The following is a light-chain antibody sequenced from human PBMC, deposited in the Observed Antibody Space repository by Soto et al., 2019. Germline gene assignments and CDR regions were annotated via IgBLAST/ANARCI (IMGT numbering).Light chain of an antibody. CDR2: DAS. Sequence: DIPMTQSPSSLSASVGDGVTITCRASQGISNSLAWYQQEPGKVPKLLIYDASTLQSGVSSRFSGSGSGTDFTLTISSLQPEDVATYYCQKYDSAPEAFGQGTKVEIK. V-gene: IGKV1-27*01. CDR3: QKYDSAPEA. J-gene: IGKJ1*01. CDR1: QGISNS.